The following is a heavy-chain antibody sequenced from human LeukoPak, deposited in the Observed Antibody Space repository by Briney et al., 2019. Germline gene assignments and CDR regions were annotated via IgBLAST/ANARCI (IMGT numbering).Heavy chain of an antibody. CDR1: GFTFSGYS. V-gene: IGHV3-21*01. CDR3: ARDDSSTTVTTFDY. J-gene: IGHJ4*02. Sequence: GGSLRLSCAASGFTFSGYSMNWVRQAPGKGLEWVSSISSSSSYIYHADSVKGRFTISRDNAKNSLYLQMNSLRAEDTAVYYCARDDSSTTVTTFDYWGQGTLVTVSS. CDR2: ISSSSSYI. D-gene: IGHD4-17*01.